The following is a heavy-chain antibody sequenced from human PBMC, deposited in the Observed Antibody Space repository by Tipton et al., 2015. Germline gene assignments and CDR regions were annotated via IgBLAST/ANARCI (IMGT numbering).Heavy chain of an antibody. CDR3: AREVWYYDSSGYDY. CDR1: GGSVSSGSYY. D-gene: IGHD3-22*01. Sequence: TLSLTCTVSGGSVSSGSYYWSWIRRPPGKGLEWIGYIYYSGSTYYNPSLKSRVTISVDTSKNQFSLKLSSVTAADTAVYYCAREVWYYDSSGYDYWGQGTLVTVSS. V-gene: IGHV4-31*03. CDR2: IYYSGST. J-gene: IGHJ4*02.